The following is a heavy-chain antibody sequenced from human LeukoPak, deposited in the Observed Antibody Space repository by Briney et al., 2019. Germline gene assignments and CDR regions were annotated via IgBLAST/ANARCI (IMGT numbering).Heavy chain of an antibody. J-gene: IGHJ3*02. CDR3: ARAEGYYDSSGNDAFDI. CDR1: GFTFSSSG. D-gene: IGHD3-22*01. CDR2: IWYDGSNK. V-gene: IGHV3-33*01. Sequence: GRSLRLSCAASGFTFSSSGMHWVRQAPGKGLEWVAVIWYDGSNKYYADSVKGGFTISRDNSKNTLYLQMNSLRAEDTAVYYCARAEGYYDSSGNDAFDIWGQGTMVTVSS.